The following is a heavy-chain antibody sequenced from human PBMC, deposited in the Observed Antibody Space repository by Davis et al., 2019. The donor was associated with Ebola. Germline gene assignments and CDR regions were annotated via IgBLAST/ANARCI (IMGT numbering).Heavy chain of an antibody. CDR3: AADFWGGPRFYYGMDV. J-gene: IGHJ6*02. CDR2: IWYDGSDK. V-gene: IGHV3-33*03. D-gene: IGHD3-3*01. CDR1: GFTFSSHG. Sequence: GESLKIPCAASGFTFSSHGMHWVRQAPGKGLEWVAVIWYDGSDKYYADSVKGRFTISRDNSENTLFLQMNSLRAEDTAVYYCAADFWGGPRFYYGMDVWGQGTTVTVSS.